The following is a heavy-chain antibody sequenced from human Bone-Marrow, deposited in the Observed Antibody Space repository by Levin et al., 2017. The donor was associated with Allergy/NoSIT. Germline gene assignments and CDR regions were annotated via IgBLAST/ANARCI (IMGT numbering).Heavy chain of an antibody. V-gene: IGHV3-33*07. CDR1: GFTFSRHG. CDR3: ARDISRASLDY. J-gene: IGHJ4*02. Sequence: GGSLRLSCAASGFTFSRHGFYWVRQAPGKGLDWVALIWYDGSKKYYADSVKGRFTISRDDSKNTLYLEMNSLRVEDTAVYYCARDISRASLDYWGQGTLVTDSS. D-gene: IGHD3-3*02. CDR2: IWYDGSKK.